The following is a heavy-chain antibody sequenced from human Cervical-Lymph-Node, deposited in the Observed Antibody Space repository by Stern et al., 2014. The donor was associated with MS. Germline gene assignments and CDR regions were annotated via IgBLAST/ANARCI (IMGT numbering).Heavy chain of an antibody. D-gene: IGHD2-21*01. J-gene: IGHJ3*01. Sequence: EVHLVESGGGLVKPGLSLRLSCSSSGFTFGDYGLTWIRQAPGKRLEWVGFIKSKSSGGTTEYAASVIGRFAISRDDSKNIAYLQMNSLKSEDTAMYFCSIVRGFDVWGPGTMVTVSA. CDR1: GFTFGDYG. V-gene: IGHV3-49*05. CDR3: SIVRGFDV. CDR2: IKSKSSGGTT.